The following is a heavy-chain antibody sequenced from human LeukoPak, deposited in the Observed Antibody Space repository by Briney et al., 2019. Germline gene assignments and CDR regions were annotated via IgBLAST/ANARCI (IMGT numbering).Heavy chain of an antibody. D-gene: IGHD2-15*01. CDR1: GGTFSSYA. CDR3: ASEFGGAFDI. CDR2: IIPIFGTA. Sequence: ASVKVSCKASGGTFSSYAISWVRQAPGQGLEWMGGIIPIFGTANYAQKFQGRVTITADKSTSTAYMELSSLRSEGTAVYYCASEFGGAFDIWGQGTMVTVSS. J-gene: IGHJ3*02. V-gene: IGHV1-69*06.